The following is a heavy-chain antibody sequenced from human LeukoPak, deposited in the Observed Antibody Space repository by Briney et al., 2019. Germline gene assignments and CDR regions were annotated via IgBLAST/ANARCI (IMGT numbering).Heavy chain of an antibody. Sequence: SETLSLTCAVYGGSFSGYYWSWIRQPPGKGLEWIGEINHSGSTNYNPSLKSRVTISVDKSKNQFSLKLSSVTAADTAVYYCARAQLRVVVICAGDYWGQGTLVTVSS. CDR2: INHSGST. J-gene: IGHJ4*02. V-gene: IGHV4-34*01. CDR1: GGSFSGYY. CDR3: ARAQLRVVVICAGDY. D-gene: IGHD3-22*01.